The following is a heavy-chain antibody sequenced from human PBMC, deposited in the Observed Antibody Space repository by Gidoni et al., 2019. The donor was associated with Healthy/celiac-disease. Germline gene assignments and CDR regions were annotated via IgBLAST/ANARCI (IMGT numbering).Heavy chain of an antibody. V-gene: IGHV4-30-4*01. CDR2: IYYSGST. CDR3: AKEEAAAGTGLIDY. D-gene: IGHD6-13*01. Sequence: QVQLQESGPGLVQPSQPLSLTCTVPGGPISSGDYYWSWIRQPPGKGLEWIGYIYYSGSTYYNPSLKSRVTISVDTSKNQFSLKLSSVTAADTAVYYCAKEEAAAGTGLIDYWGQGTLVTVSS. CDR1: GGPISSGDYY. J-gene: IGHJ4*02.